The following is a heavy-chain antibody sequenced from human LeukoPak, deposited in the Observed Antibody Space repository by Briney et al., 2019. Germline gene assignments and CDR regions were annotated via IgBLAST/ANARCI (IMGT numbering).Heavy chain of an antibody. V-gene: IGHV5-51*01. CDR1: GHSFTNYW. Sequence: GESLKISCKGSGHSFTNYWIGWVRQMPGKGLEWMGIIYPADSDTRYSPSFQGQVTNSADKSTSTAYLQWSSLKASDTAMYYCASPHSSGWYGGAFDIWGQGTMVTVSS. J-gene: IGHJ3*02. CDR3: ASPHSSGWYGGAFDI. CDR2: IYPADSDT. D-gene: IGHD6-19*01.